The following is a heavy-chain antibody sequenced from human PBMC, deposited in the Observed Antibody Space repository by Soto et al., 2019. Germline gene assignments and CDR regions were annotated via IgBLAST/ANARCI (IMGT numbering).Heavy chain of an antibody. V-gene: IGHV3-74*01. CDR3: ARDLEDGSSSTNYYYYYGMDV. D-gene: IGHD6-6*01. J-gene: IGHJ6*02. CDR2: INSDGSST. Sequence: GGSLRLSCAASGFTFSSYWMHWVRQAPGKGLVWVSRINSDGSSTSYADSVKGRFTISRDNAKNTLYLQMNSLRAEDTAVYYCARDLEDGSSSTNYYYYYGMDVWGQGTTVTVSS. CDR1: GFTFSSYW.